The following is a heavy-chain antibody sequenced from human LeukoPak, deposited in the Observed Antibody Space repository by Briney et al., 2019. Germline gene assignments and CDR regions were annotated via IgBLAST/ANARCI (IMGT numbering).Heavy chain of an antibody. CDR1: GDSVSSNSAA. CDR3: ARGLYYYGSGSFFTPLNYYYYYYMDV. V-gene: IGHV6-1*01. Sequence: PSQTLSLTCAISGDSVSSNSAAWNWIRQSPSRGLEWLGRTYYRSKWYNDYAVSVKSRITINPDTSKNQFSLQLNSVTPEDTAVYYCARGLYYYGSGSFFTPLNYYYYYYMDVWGKGTTVTISS. J-gene: IGHJ6*03. CDR2: TYYRSKWYN. D-gene: IGHD3-10*01.